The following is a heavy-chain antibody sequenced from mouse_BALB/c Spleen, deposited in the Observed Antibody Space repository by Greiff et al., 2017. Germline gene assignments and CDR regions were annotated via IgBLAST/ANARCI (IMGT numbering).Heavy chain of an antibody. CDR3: TRQVKLGRMGYFDY. Sequence: QVQLQQPGAELVRPGASVKLSCKASGYTFTSYWINWVKQRPGQGLEWIGNIYPSDSYTNYNQKFKDKATLTVDKSSSTAYMQLSSPTSEDSAVYYCTRQVKLGRMGYFDYWGQGTTLTVSS. CDR2: IYPSDSYT. D-gene: IGHD4-1*01. J-gene: IGHJ2*01. CDR1: GYTFTSYW. V-gene: IGHV1-69*02.